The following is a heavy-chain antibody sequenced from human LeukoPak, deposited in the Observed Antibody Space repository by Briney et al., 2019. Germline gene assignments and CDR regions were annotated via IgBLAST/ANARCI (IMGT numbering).Heavy chain of an antibody. CDR2: IYYSGST. Sequence: ASETLSLTCTVSGDSISRSRYFWGWIRQPPGRGLEWIGSIYYSGSTYYNPSLKSRVTISKDTSKNQLSLKLSSVTAADTAVYYCVGLILGHCTSTSCSTWGQGTLVTVSS. D-gene: IGHD2-2*01. CDR3: VGLILGHCTSTSCST. V-gene: IGHV4-39*01. J-gene: IGHJ5*02. CDR1: GDSISRSRYF.